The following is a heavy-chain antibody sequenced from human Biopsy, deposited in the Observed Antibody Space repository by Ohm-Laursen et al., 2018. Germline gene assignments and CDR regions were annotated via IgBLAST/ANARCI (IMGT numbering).Heavy chain of an antibody. V-gene: IGHV4-31*03. CDR2: ISYNERT. Sequence: QTLSLTCSVSGASVKTSGYFWAWIRQRPGKDLEWIGYISYNERTHYNPSLTSRLAISFDTSNNRISLQLRSVSVADTAVYYCVREPKTGTAEAWYFDLWGRGSPVTVPS. CDR1: GASVKTSGYF. CDR3: VREPKTGTAEAWYFDL. J-gene: IGHJ2*01. D-gene: IGHD3-9*01.